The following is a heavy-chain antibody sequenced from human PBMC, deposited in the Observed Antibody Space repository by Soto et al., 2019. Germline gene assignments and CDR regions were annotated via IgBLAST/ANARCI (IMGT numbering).Heavy chain of an antibody. CDR3: ASLTWIQLWSRSEYGMDV. D-gene: IGHD5-18*01. V-gene: IGHV1-8*01. Sequence: ASVKVSCKASGYTFTSYDINWVRQATGQGLEWMGWMNPNSGNTGYAQKFQGRVTMTRNTSISTAYMELSSLRSEDTAVYYCASLTWIQLWSRSEYGMDVWGPGTTVTVSS. J-gene: IGHJ6*02. CDR1: GYTFTSYD. CDR2: MNPNSGNT.